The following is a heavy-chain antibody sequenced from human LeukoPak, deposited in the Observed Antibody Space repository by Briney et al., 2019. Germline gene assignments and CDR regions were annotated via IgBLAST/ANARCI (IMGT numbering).Heavy chain of an antibody. CDR1: GYTFTSYD. V-gene: IGHV1-8*01. J-gene: IGHJ6*02. D-gene: IGHD3-3*01. CDR3: ARGPLYYDFWSGYYSSYYGMDV. Sequence: GASVKVSCKASGYTFTSYDINWVRQATGQGLEWMGWMNPNSGNTGYAQKFQGRVTMTRNTPISTAYMELSSLRSEDTAVYYCARGPLYYDFWSGYYSSYYGMDVWGQGTTVTVSS. CDR2: MNPNSGNT.